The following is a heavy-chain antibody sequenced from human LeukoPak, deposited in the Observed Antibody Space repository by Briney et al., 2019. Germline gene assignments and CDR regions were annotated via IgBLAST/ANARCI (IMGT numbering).Heavy chain of an antibody. V-gene: IGHV3-7*01. CDR3: ARDVAILQ. Sequence: GGSLRLSCVASGFTFSSYWMSWVRQAPGKGLEWVANIKQDGSEKYYVDSVKGRFTISRDNAKNSLYLQMNSLRAEDTAVYYCARDVAILQWGQGTLVTVSS. CDR1: GFTFSSYW. D-gene: IGHD2-21*01. J-gene: IGHJ4*02. CDR2: IKQDGSEK.